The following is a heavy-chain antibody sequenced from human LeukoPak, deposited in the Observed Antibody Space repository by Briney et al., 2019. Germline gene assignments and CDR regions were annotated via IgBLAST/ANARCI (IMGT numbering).Heavy chain of an antibody. J-gene: IGHJ4*02. CDR2: IIPIFGTA. V-gene: IGHV1-69*13. CDR3: ARLRVAQYYYDSSGPLDY. Sequence: SVKVSCKASGGTFSSYTISWVRQAPGQGLEWMGGIIPIFGTANYAQKFQGRVTITADESTSTAYMELSSLRSEDTAVYYCARLRVAQYYYDSSGPLDYWGQGTLVTVSS. CDR1: GGTFSSYT. D-gene: IGHD3-22*01.